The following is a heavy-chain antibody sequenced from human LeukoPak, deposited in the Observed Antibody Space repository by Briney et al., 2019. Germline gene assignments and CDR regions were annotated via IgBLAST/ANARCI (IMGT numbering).Heavy chain of an antibody. CDR3: AKGLYSSSWYGVDY. CDR2: ISYDGSNK. CDR1: GFTFSIYG. J-gene: IGHJ4*02. D-gene: IGHD6-13*01. Sequence: GGSLRLSCAASGFTFSIYGMHWVRQAPGNWLEWVAVISYDGSNKYYADSVKGRFTISRDNSKNTLYLQMNSLRAEDTAVYYCAKGLYSSSWYGVDYWGQGTLVTVSS. V-gene: IGHV3-30*18.